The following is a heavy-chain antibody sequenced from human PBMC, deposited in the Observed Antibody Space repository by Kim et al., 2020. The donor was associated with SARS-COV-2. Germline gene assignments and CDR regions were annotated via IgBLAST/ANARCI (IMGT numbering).Heavy chain of an antibody. CDR1: GYTFTSYA. CDR3: ARGEVATFGEDV. J-gene: IGHJ6*02. CDR2: INAGNGNT. V-gene: IGHV1-3*01. D-gene: IGHD5-12*01. Sequence: ASVKVSCKASGYTFTSYAMHWVRQAPGQRLEWMGWINAGNGNTKYSQKFQGRVTITRDTSASTAYMELSSLRSEDTAVYYCARGEVATFGEDVWGQGTTVTVSS.